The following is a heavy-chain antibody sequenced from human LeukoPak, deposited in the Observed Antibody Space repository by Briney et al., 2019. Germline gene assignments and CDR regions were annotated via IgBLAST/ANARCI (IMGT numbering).Heavy chain of an antibody. J-gene: IGHJ4*02. D-gene: IGHD3-3*01. V-gene: IGHV3-30*04. Sequence: PGGSLRLSCAASGFTFIYCVIHWVRQAPGKGLEWVAFIAYDGSNKYCADSVKGRFTISRDNAKKSLYLQMNSLRAEDTAVYYCASGVNYFDYWGQGTLVTVSS. CDR3: ASGVNYFDY. CDR1: GFTFIYCV. CDR2: IAYDGSNK.